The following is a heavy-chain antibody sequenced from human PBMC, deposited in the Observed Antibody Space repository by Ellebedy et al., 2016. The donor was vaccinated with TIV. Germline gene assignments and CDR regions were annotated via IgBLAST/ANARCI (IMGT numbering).Heavy chain of an antibody. CDR1: GFTFDDYA. Sequence: SLKISCAASGFTFDDYAMHWVRQAPGKGLEWVSGISWNSGSIGYADSVKGRFTISRDNAKNALYLQMNSLRAEDTALYYCAKDLGSLHAFDIWGQGTMVTVSS. CDR2: ISWNSGSI. V-gene: IGHV3-9*01. CDR3: AKDLGSLHAFDI. D-gene: IGHD7-27*01. J-gene: IGHJ3*02.